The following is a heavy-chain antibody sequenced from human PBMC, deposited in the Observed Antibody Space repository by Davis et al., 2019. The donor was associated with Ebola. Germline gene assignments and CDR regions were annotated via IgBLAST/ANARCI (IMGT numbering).Heavy chain of an antibody. D-gene: IGHD6-19*01. CDR2: ISGSGGST. V-gene: IGHV3-23*01. CDR3: AKDRGSSGWYDAFDI. Sequence: GESLKISCAASGFTFSSYAMSWVRQAPGKGLEWVSAISGSGGSTYYADSVKGRFTISRDNSKNTLYLQMNSLRAEDTAVYYCAKDRGSSGWYDAFDIWGQGTMVTVSS. J-gene: IGHJ3*02. CDR1: GFTFSSYA.